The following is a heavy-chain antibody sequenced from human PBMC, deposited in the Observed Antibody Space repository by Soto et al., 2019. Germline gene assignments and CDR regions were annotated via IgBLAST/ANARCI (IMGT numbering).Heavy chain of an antibody. Sequence: SETLSLTCTVSGGPISSGGYYWSWIRQPPGKGLEWIGYMYYGGRTNYNPSLKSRVTISVDTSKMQVSLKLSSVTAADTAVYFCARGTPSPLIVRSSRGPWFDPWGQGTLVTVSS. J-gene: IGHJ5*02. CDR1: GGPISSGGYY. V-gene: IGHV4-61*08. CDR2: MYYGGRT. CDR3: ARGTPSPLIVRSSRGPWFDP. D-gene: IGHD2-15*01.